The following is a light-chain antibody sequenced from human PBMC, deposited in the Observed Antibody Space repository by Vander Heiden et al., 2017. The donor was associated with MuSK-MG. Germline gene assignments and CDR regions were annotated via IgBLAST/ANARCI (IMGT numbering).Light chain of an antibody. J-gene: IGKJ5*01. CDR1: QSVSSY. CDR3: QQRSNCPFV. V-gene: IGKV3-11*01. Sequence: DIVLTQSPATLSLSPGERATLSCRASQSVSSYLAWYQQKPGQAPRLLIYDASNRASGIPARFSGSGSGTDFTLTISSLEPEDFAVYYWQQRSNCPFVFGQGTRLEIK. CDR2: DAS.